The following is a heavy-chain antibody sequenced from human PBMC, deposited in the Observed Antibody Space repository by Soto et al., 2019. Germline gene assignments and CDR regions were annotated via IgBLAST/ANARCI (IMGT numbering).Heavy chain of an antibody. CDR1: GFDFGDYA. V-gene: IGHV3-9*01. D-gene: IGHD3-10*01. CDR3: AKDRYDYYGSGSYYGMDV. CDR2: ISWNSGSI. J-gene: IGHJ6*02. Sequence: PGGSLRLSCVASGFDFGDYAMHWVRQAPGKGLEWVAAISWNSGSIGYADSVKGRSTISRDNVKNSLYLQMNSLGAEDTALYYCAKDRYDYYGSGSYYGMDVWGQGTTVTVS.